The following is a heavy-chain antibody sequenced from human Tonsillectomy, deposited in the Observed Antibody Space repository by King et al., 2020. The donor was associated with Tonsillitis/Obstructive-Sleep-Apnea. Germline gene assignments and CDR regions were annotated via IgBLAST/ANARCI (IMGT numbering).Heavy chain of an antibody. J-gene: IGHJ3*02. V-gene: IGHV3-43*02. CDR2: ISGDGGTT. CDR1: RFTFDDYA. CDR3: EKQLPTGAFDI. Sequence: VQLVESGGGVVQPGGSLRLSCAASRFTFDDYAMHWVRQAPGKGLEWVSLISGDGGTTYYADSVQGRFTISRDNSKNSLYLQMNSLRTEDTALYYCEKQLPTGAFDIWGLGTMVTVSS. D-gene: IGHD1-7*01.